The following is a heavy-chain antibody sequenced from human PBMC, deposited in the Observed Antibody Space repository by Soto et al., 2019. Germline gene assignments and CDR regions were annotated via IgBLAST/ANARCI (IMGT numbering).Heavy chain of an antibody. CDR2: SDPNGYYT. CDR3: ERCHYDSSGNYTVAFAY. V-gene: IGHV1-46*01. D-gene: IGHD3-22*01. J-gene: IGHJ4*02. Sequence: QVQLVQSGAEVKKPGSSVKISCRASGYTLTNYYVHWVRQAPGQRLEWWGLSDPNGYYTRFAQKFQCRCTMTMDTSTSTVYMELSSMRTEETANYSCERCHYDSSGNYTVAFAYWGQGTQVTVSS. CDR1: GYTLTNYY.